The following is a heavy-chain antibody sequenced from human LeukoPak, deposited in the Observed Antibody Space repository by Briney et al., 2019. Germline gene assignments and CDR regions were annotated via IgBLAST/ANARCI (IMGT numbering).Heavy chain of an antibody. V-gene: IGHV4-34*01. J-gene: IGHJ4*02. CDR2: INHSGST. Sequence: SETLSLTCAVYGGSFSGYYWSWIRQPPGKGLEWIGEINHSGSTNYNPSHKSRVTISVDTSKNQFSLKLSSVTAADTAVYYCARVGYCTNGVCYSSNSNNFDYWGQGTLVTVSS. CDR1: GGSFSGYY. D-gene: IGHD2-8*01. CDR3: ARVGYCTNGVCYSSNSNNFDY.